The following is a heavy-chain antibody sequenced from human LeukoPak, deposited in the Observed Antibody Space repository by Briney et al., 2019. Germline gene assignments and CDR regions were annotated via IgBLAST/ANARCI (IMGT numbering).Heavy chain of an antibody. CDR1: GFPFSSYA. CDR3: AKGPYYYGSGSYSPNYYYAMDV. Sequence: GGSLRLSCAASGFPFSSYAMSRVRQAPGKGLEWVSAISGSGGTTYYADSVKGRFTISRDNSKNTLYMQMNSLRAADTAVYYCAKGPYYYGSGSYSPNYYYAMDVWGQGTTVTVSS. CDR2: ISGSGGTT. V-gene: IGHV3-23*01. D-gene: IGHD3-10*01. J-gene: IGHJ6*02.